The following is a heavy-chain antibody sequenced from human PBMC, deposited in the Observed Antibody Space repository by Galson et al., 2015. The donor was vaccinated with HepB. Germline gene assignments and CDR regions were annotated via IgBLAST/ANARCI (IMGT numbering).Heavy chain of an antibody. CDR1: GFTFSSYA. CDR3: AKTALGYSSSWYSDGMDV. J-gene: IGHJ6*02. V-gene: IGHV3-23*01. CDR2: ISGSGGST. Sequence: SLRLSCAASGFTFSSYAMSWVRQAPGKGLEWVSAISGSGGSTYYADSVKGRFTISRDNSKNTLYLQMNSLRAEDTAVYYCAKTALGYSSSWYSDGMDVWGQGTTVTVSS. D-gene: IGHD6-13*01.